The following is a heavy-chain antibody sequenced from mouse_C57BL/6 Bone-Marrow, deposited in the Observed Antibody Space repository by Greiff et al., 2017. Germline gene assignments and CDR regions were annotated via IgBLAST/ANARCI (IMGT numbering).Heavy chain of an antibody. V-gene: IGHV5-12*01. Sequence: EVMLVESGGGLVQPGGSLKLSCAASGFTFSDYYMYWVRQTPEKRLEWVAYISNGGGSTYYPDTVKGRFTISRDNAKNTLYLQMSRRKSEDTAMYYCARPATTPFYAMDYWGQGTSVTVSS. J-gene: IGHJ4*01. D-gene: IGHD1-2*01. CDR2: ISNGGGST. CDR3: ARPATTPFYAMDY. CDR1: GFTFSDYY.